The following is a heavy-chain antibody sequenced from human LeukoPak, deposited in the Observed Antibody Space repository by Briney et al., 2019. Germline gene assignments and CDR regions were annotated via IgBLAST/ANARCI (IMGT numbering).Heavy chain of an antibody. V-gene: IGHV3-7*01. Sequence: GGSLRLSCAASGFTFNTYWMAWVRQAPGKGLEWVANINEDGTREYYVDYVKGRFTISRDNAKNSLYVQMNSLRAEDTAVYYCARDHLKPGAPDHYYGMDVWGQGTTVTVSS. J-gene: IGHJ6*02. D-gene: IGHD4/OR15-4a*01. CDR3: ARDHLKPGAPDHYYGMDV. CDR2: INEDGTRE. CDR1: GFTFNTYW.